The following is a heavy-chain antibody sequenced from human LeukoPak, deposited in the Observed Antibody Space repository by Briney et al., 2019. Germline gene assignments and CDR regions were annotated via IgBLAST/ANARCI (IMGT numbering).Heavy chain of an antibody. V-gene: IGHV4-30-4*01. CDR1: GGSISSYY. D-gene: IGHD6-13*01. CDR2: IYYSGST. CDR3: ARGDSSSWSFKI. Sequence: SETLSLTCTVSGGSISSYYWSWIRQPPGKGLEWIAYIYYSGSTYYNPSLKSRVSISVDTSKNQFSLKLSSVTAADTAVYYCARGDSSSWSFKIWGQGTLVTVSS. J-gene: IGHJ4*02.